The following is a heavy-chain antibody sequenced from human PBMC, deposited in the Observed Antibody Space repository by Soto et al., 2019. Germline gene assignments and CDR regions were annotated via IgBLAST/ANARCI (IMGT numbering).Heavy chain of an antibody. V-gene: IGHV1-2*02. J-gene: IGHJ6*02. CDR2: INPNSGGT. Sequence: ASVKVSCKASGYTFTGYYMHWVRQAPGQGLEWMGWINPNSGGTNYARKFQGRVTMTRDTSISTAYMELSRLRSDDTAVYYCARSRGIYYYYGMDVWGQGTTVTVSS. CDR3: ARSRGIYYYYGMDV. CDR1: GYTFTGYY. D-gene: IGHD3-10*01.